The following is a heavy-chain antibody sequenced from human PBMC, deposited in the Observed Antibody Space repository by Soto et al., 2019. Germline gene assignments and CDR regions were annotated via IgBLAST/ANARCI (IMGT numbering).Heavy chain of an antibody. CDR3: AREPYSSGWYGYYYYGMDV. CDR1: AGSVSSGSYY. Sequence: TLSLTCTVSAGSVSSGSYYWSWIRQPPGKALEWLARIDWDDDKFYSTSLKTRLTISKDTSKNQVVLTMTNMDPVDTATYYCAREPYSSGWYGYYYYGMDVWGQGTTVTVSS. J-gene: IGHJ6*02. D-gene: IGHD6-19*01. V-gene: IGHV2-70*16. CDR2: IDWDDDK.